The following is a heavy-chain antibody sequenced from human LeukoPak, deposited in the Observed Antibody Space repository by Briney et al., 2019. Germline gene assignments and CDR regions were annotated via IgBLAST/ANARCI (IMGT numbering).Heavy chain of an antibody. J-gene: IGHJ5*02. CDR2: VFYTGST. V-gene: IGHV4-59*01. D-gene: IGHD2-15*01. CDR1: SGSISSYH. Sequence: PSETLSLTCTVSSGSISSYHWSWIRQPPGKGLEWLGYVFYTGSTNYNPSLKSRVTISIDTSRKQFSLKLTSVTAADTAVYCCARTTINRYCSGGNCPNWFDPWGQGTLVTVSS. CDR3: ARTTINRYCSGGNCPNWFDP.